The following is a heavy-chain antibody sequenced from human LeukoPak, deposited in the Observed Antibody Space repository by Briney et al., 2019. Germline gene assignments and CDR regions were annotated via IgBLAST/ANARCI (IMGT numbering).Heavy chain of an antibody. CDR2: IYYSGST. Sequence: PSETLSLTCSVSGGSISSSIYYWGWIRQPPGKGLEWIGSIYYSGSTYYNPSLKSRVTISVDTSKNQFSLKLRSVTAADTTVYYCARRLGGSGSYYYWGQGTLVTVSS. CDR1: GGSISSSIYY. CDR3: ARRLGGSGSYYY. V-gene: IGHV4-39*01. D-gene: IGHD3-10*01. J-gene: IGHJ4*02.